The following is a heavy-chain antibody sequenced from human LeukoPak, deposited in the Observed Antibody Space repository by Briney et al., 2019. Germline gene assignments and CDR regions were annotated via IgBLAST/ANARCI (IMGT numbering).Heavy chain of an antibody. CDR3: ARRDYDASSGYHSSYFDH. V-gene: IGHV4-61*08. CDR2: IYYSGST. J-gene: IGHJ4*02. D-gene: IGHD3-22*01. Sequence: PSQTLSLTCTVSGGSISSGDYYWSWIRQPPGKGLEWVGYIYYSGSTKYNPSLKSRVTISVDTSRNQFSLKVGSVTAADTAVYYFARRDYDASSGYHSSYFDHWGQGTLVTVSS. CDR1: GGSISSGDYY.